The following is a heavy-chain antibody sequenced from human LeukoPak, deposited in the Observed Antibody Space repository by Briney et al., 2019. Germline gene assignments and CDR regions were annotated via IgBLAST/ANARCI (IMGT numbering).Heavy chain of an antibody. J-gene: IGHJ4*02. CDR3: AREVVVLGSSFDH. D-gene: IGHD2-2*01. V-gene: IGHV1-69*04. Sequence: SVKVSCKASGGTFSSYAISWVRQAPGQGLEWMGRIIPILGIANYAQKFQGRVTITADKSTSTAYMELSSLRSEDTAVYYCAREVVVLGSSFDHWGQGTLVTVSS. CDR1: GGTFSSYA. CDR2: IIPILGIA.